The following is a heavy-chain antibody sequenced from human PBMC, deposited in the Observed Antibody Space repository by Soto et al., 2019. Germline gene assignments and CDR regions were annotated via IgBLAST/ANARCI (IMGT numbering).Heavy chain of an antibody. CDR3: GIAPFDWLLAEYYFDY. CDR1: GYTFTGYY. V-gene: IGHV1-2*04. CDR2: INPNSGGT. D-gene: IGHD3-9*01. Sequence: ASVKVSCKASGYTFTGYYMHWVRQAPGQGLEWMGWINPNSGGTNYAQKFQGWVTMTRDTSISTAYMELSRLRSDDTAVYYCGIAPFDWLLAEYYFDYWGEGTLVTVS. J-gene: IGHJ4*02.